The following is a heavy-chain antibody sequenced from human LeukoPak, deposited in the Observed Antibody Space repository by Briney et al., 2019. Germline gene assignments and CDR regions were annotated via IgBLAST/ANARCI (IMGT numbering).Heavy chain of an antibody. CDR1: GFTFIDHG. V-gene: IGHV3-23*01. J-gene: IGHJ5*02. CDR2: ISGTGTYT. D-gene: IGHD6-19*01. Sequence: GGSLRLSCAASGFTFIDHGLSWVRQAPRKGLEWVSSISGTGTYTYYADSVKGRFTISRDNSKDTLYLEMNNLRAEDTAVYYCAKVGPYSSGSIGPWGQGTLVTVSS. CDR3: AKVGPYSSGSIGP.